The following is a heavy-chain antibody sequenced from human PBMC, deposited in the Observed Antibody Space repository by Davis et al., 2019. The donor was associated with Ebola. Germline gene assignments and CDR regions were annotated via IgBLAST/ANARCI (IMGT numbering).Heavy chain of an antibody. CDR2: ISWNSRTI. J-gene: IGHJ4*02. CDR3: AKDARDGFNPLDY. D-gene: IGHD5-24*01. V-gene: IGHV3-9*01. Sequence: SLKISCAASGFAFDDYAMHWVRQAPGKGLEWVSSISWNSRTIDYADSVKGRFAISRDNAKNSLYLQMNRLSAEDTAFYYCAKDARDGFNPLDYWGQGTLVTVSS. CDR1: GFAFDDYA.